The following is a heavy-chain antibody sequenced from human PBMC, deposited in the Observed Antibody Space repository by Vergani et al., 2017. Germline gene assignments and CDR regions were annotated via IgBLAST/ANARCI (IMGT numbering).Heavy chain of an antibody. CDR1: GGSISSSSYY. CDR2: IYYSGNT. V-gene: IGHV4-39*07. D-gene: IGHD6-13*01. CDR3: ARDQAYSTSWGGWFDP. J-gene: IGHJ5*02. Sequence: QLQLQESGPGLVKPSETLSLTCTVSGGSISSSSYYWGWIRQPPGKGLEWIGSIYYSGNTYYNPSLKSRVTISVDPSKNQFSLKLSSVTAADTAIYYCARDQAYSTSWGGWFDPWGQGTLVTVSS.